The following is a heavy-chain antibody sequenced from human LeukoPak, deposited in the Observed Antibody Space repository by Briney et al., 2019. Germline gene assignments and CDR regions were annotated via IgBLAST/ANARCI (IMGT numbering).Heavy chain of an antibody. J-gene: IGHJ5*02. CDR2: INPNSGGT. V-gene: IGHV1-2*02. CDR1: GYTFTGYY. CDR3: ARDIVVVTVRGNWFDP. Sequence: GASVKVSCKASGYTFTGYYMHWVRQAPGQGLEWMGWINPNSGGTNYAQKFQGRVTMTRDTSISTAYMELSRLRSDDTAVYYCARDIVVVTVRGNWFDPWGQGTLVTVSS. D-gene: IGHD2-21*02.